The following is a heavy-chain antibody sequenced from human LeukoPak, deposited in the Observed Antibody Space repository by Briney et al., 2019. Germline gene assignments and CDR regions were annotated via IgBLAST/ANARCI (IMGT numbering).Heavy chain of an antibody. CDR2: IQTDGNTK. D-gene: IGHD6-13*01. CDR1: GFTFSNYG. CDR3: AREESSLVLGGLAY. Sequence: PGGSLRLSCAASGFTFSNYGIHWVRQAPGKGLEWVTFIQTDGNTKYYADSVRGRFTISRDNSKNTVSLQMNSLRAEDTAAYYCAREESSLVLGGLAYWGQGTLVTASS. J-gene: IGHJ4*02. V-gene: IGHV3-30*02.